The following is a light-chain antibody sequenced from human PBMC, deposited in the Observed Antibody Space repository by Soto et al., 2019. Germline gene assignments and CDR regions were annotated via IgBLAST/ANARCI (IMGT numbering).Light chain of an antibody. CDR1: QSVSSNF. CDR2: AAS. CDR3: QQYGGAPIT. J-gene: IGKJ5*01. V-gene: IGKV3-20*01. Sequence: EIVLTQSPGTLSLSPGERATLSCRASQSVSSNFLAWFQQQPGQAPRLLVYAASRRVTGIPDRFRGSGSGTDFALTISRLEPEDVAVYFCQQYGGAPITFGLGTRLEIK.